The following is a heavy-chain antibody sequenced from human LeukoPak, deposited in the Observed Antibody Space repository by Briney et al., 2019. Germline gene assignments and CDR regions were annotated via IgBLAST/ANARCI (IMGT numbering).Heavy chain of an antibody. J-gene: IGHJ5*02. CDR1: GGTFSSYA. CDR3: AREGTDIVVVGRWFDP. V-gene: IGHV1-2*02. CDR2: INPNSGGT. D-gene: IGHD2-2*01. Sequence: GASVKVSCKASGGTFSSYAISWVRQAPGQGLEWMGWINPNSGGTNYAQKFQGRVTMTRDTSISTAYMELSRLRSDDTAVYYCAREGTDIVVVGRWFDPWGQGTLVTVSS.